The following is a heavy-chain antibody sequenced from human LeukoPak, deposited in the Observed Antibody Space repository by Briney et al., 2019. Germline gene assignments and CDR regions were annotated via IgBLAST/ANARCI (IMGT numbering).Heavy chain of an antibody. D-gene: IGHD2-15*01. Sequence: GGSLRLSCAASGFTFSDYYMTWIRQAPGKGLEWVSYISTSGSTIYYADSVKGRFTISRDNAKNSLYLQMNSLRAEDTAVYYCARVCSGGSCYSPDAFDIWGQGTMVTVSS. CDR2: ISTSGSTI. V-gene: IGHV3-11*01. CDR1: GFTFSDYY. J-gene: IGHJ3*02. CDR3: ARVCSGGSCYSPDAFDI.